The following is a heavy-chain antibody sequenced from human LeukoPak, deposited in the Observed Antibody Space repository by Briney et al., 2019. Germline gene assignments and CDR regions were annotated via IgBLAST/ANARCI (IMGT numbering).Heavy chain of an antibody. V-gene: IGHV1-46*01. D-gene: IGHD2-8*01. CDR3: AKDGGHCTSLDCSGEGDY. J-gene: IGHJ4*02. Sequence: ASVKVSCKASGYTFTSYYMHWVRQAPGQGLEWMGIINPSGGSTSYAQKFQGRVTMTRDTSTSTVYMELSSLRSEDTAVYYCAKDGGHCTSLDCSGEGDYWGQGTLVTVSS. CDR2: INPSGGST. CDR1: GYTFTSYY.